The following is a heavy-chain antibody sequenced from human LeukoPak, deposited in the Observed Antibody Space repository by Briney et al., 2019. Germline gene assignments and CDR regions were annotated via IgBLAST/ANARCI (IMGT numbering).Heavy chain of an antibody. Sequence: PGGSLRLSCAASGFTFSSYAMHWVCQAPGKGLEWVAVISYDGSNKYYADSVKGRFTISRDNSKNTLYLQMNSLRAEDTAVYYCARGPYYDILTGPDYWGQGTLVTVSS. V-gene: IGHV3-30*04. CDR1: GFTFSSYA. CDR2: ISYDGSNK. D-gene: IGHD3-9*01. CDR3: ARGPYYDILTGPDY. J-gene: IGHJ4*02.